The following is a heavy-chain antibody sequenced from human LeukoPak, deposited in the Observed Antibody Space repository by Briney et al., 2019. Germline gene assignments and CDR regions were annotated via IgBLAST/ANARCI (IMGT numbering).Heavy chain of an antibody. CDR1: GFSFSNHW. CDR3: IRDEALWRLDC. V-gene: IGHV3-74*03. J-gene: IGHJ4*02. CDR2: IDEGGSNA. Sequence: GGSLRLSCAASGFSFSNHWMHWVRQVPGKGLVWVSRIDEGGSNAMYADSVKGRFSISRDNAKNTVNLQMNSLRAEDTGVYYCIRDEALWRLDCWGQGTLVTVSS. D-gene: IGHD2-21*01.